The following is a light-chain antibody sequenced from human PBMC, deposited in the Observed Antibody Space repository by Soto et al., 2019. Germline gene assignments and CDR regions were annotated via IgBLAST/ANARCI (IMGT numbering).Light chain of an antibody. V-gene: IGKV1-39*01. CDR2: AAS. CDR3: QQSYSTPRT. Sequence: DIQMTQSPSSLSASVGDRVTITCRASQSISNYLNWYQQKPGKAPKLLMYAASSLQSGVPSRFSGSGSGTDFTLTISSLQPEDFATYYCQQSYSTPRTFGQGTKXXX. J-gene: IGKJ1*01. CDR1: QSISNY.